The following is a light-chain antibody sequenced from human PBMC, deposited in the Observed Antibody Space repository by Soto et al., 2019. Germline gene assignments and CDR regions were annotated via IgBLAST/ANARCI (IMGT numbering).Light chain of an antibody. Sequence: EIVLTQSPGTLSLSPGERATLSCRASQSVRSDYLAWYQKKPGRAPRLLIYEASSRATGIPDRFSGSGSGTDFTLTISRLEPEDFAVYFCQQYGSLPETFGQGTKVDIK. J-gene: IGKJ1*01. CDR2: EAS. CDR1: QSVRSDY. V-gene: IGKV3-20*01. CDR3: QQYGSLPET.